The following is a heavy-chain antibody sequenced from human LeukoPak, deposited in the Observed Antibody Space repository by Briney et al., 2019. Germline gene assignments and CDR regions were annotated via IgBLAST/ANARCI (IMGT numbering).Heavy chain of an antibody. V-gene: IGHV4-4*07. CDR3: ARLYCSSTSCYHFDY. CDR2: IYTSGST. D-gene: IGHD2-2*01. Sequence: PSETLSLTCTVSAGSISSYYWSWIRQPAGKGLEWLGRIYTSGSTNYNPSLKSRVTVSVDTSKNQFSLKLSSVTAADTAVYYCARLYCSSTSCYHFDYWGQGTLVTVSS. CDR1: AGSISSYY. J-gene: IGHJ4*02.